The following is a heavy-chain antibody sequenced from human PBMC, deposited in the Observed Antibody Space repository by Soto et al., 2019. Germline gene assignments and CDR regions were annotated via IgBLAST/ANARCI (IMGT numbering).Heavy chain of an antibody. V-gene: IGHV1-46*01. D-gene: IGHD6-13*01. CDR2: INPSGGST. Sequence: QVQLVQSGAEVKKPGASVKVSCKASGYTFTSYYMHWVRQAPGQGLEWMGIINPSGGSTSYAQKFQGRVTMTRDTSTSTVYMELSSLRSEDTAVYYCARDLGGEQQLVSLGNWFDPWGQGILVTVSS. J-gene: IGHJ5*02. CDR3: ARDLGGEQQLVSLGNWFDP. CDR1: GYTFTSYY.